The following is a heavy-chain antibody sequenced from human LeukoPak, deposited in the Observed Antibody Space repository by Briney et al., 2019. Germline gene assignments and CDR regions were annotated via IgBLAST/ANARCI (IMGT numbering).Heavy chain of an antibody. CDR3: ARGYYDSSGYLYYFDY. CDR1: GGSISSYY. J-gene: IGHJ4*02. D-gene: IGHD3-22*01. CDR2: IYTSGST. Sequence: PSGTLSLTCAVSGGSISSYYWSWIRQPAGKGLEWIGRIYTSGSTNYNPSLKSRVTMSVDTSKNQFSLNLRSVTAADTAVYYCARGYYDSSGYLYYFDYWGQGTLVTVSS. V-gene: IGHV4-4*07.